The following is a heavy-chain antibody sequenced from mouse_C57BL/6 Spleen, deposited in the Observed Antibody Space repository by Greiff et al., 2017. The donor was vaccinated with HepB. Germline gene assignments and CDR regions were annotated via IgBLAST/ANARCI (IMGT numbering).Heavy chain of an antibody. CDR2: INPGSGGT. CDR1: GYAFTNYL. D-gene: IGHD2-12*01. J-gene: IGHJ4*01. CDR3: ARSGSYDDHYYAMDY. V-gene: IGHV1-54*01. Sequence: QVQLKQSGAELVRPGTSVKVSCKASGYAFTNYLIEWVKQRPGQGLEWIGVINPGSGGTNYNEKFKGKETLTADKSSSTANMQPSSLTCEDSAVYFCARSGSYDDHYYAMDYWGQGTSVTVSS.